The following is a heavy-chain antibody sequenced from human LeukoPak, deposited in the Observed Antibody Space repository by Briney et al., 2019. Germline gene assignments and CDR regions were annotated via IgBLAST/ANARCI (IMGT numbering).Heavy chain of an antibody. J-gene: IGHJ4*02. CDR2: IYYSGST. CDR3: ATATSYGGIDY. V-gene: IGHV4-39*01. CDR1: GGPISSISYY. Sequence: SETLSLICTVSGGPISSISYYWGWIRQPPGKGLEWIGSIYYSGSTYYNPSLKSRDTISVDTSKNQFSLKLSSVTAADTAVDYCATATSYGGIDYWGQGTLVTVSS. D-gene: IGHD4/OR15-4a*01.